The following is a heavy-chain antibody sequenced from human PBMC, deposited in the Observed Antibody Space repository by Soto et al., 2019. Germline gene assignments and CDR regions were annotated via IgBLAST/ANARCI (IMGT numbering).Heavy chain of an antibody. J-gene: IGHJ4*02. CDR2: ISGSGGST. D-gene: IGHD3-3*01. CDR1: GFTFSSYA. Sequence: GGSLRLSCAASGFTFSSYAMSWVRQAPGKGLEWVSAISGSGGSTYYADSVKGRFTISRDNSKNTVYLQMNSLRAEDTAVYYCAKELDYDFWSGYSPAGFFDYWGQGTLVTVSS. V-gene: IGHV3-23*01. CDR3: AKELDYDFWSGYSPAGFFDY.